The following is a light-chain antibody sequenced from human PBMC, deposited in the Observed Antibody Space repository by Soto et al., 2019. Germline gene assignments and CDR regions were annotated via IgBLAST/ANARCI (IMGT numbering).Light chain of an antibody. CDR2: DVS. V-gene: IGLV2-11*01. CDR1: SSDVGGYNY. Sequence: QSVLTQPRSVSGSPGQSVTISCTGTSSDVGGYNYVSWYQQHPGKAPKLLIYDVSKRPSGVPDRFSGSKFGNTASLTISGLQAEDEADYYCCSYAGSYSYVFGTETKLTVL. J-gene: IGLJ1*01. CDR3: CSYAGSYSYV.